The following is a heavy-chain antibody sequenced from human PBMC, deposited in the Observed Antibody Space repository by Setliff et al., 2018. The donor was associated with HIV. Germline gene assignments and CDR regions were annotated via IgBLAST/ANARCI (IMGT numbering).Heavy chain of an antibody. V-gene: IGHV1-3*01. J-gene: IGHJ3*02. CDR3: AKEQASEVEAFDI. CDR1: GYAFTTYA. Sequence: ASVKVSCKASGYAFTTYAIHWVRQAPGQRLEWMGWVNAGNGNTKYSQKFQGRVTITRDTSASTAYMELSSLRSEDTAVYYCAKEQASEVEAFDIWGQGTMVTVSS. D-gene: IGHD3-3*01. CDR2: VNAGNGNT.